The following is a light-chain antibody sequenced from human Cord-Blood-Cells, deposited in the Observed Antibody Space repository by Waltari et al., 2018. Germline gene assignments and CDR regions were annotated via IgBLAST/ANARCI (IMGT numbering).Light chain of an antibody. J-gene: IGKJ2*04. Sequence: AIQLTQSPSSLSASVGDRVTITCRASQSISSALNWYQQKPGKAPKLLIYDASSLESGVPSRVSGSGSGTDFTLTISSLQPEDFATYYCQQSNSSLCSFGQGTKLEIK. CDR1: QSISSA. CDR3: QQSNSSLCS. CDR2: DAS. V-gene: IGKV1-13*02.